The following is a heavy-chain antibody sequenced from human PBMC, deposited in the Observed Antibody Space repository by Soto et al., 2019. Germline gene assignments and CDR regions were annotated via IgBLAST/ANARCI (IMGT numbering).Heavy chain of an antibody. D-gene: IGHD2-15*01. CDR1: GGSISSSSYY. CDR3: ASQYCSGGSCYPYWFDP. CDR2: IYYSGST. V-gene: IGHV4-39*01. J-gene: IGHJ5*02. Sequence: SETLSLTCTVSGGSISSSSYYWGWIRQPPGKGLEWIGSIYYSGSTYYNPSLKSRVTKSVETSKNQFSLKLSSVTAADTAVYYCASQYCSGGSCYPYWFDPWGQGTLVTVSS.